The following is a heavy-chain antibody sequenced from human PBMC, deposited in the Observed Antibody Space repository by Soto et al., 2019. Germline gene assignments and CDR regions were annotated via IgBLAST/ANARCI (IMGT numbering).Heavy chain of an antibody. CDR1: GGSISSGDYY. CDR3: ARASFDYYDSSGYMRNDAFDI. D-gene: IGHD3-22*01. Sequence: QVQLQESGPGLVKPSQTLSLTCTVSGGSISSGDYYWSWIRQPPGKGLEWIGYIYYSGSTYYNPSLKRRVTISVDTSKNQFSLKLSSVTAADTAVYYCARASFDYYDSSGYMRNDAFDIWGQGTMVTVSS. J-gene: IGHJ3*02. CDR2: IYYSGST. V-gene: IGHV4-30-4*01.